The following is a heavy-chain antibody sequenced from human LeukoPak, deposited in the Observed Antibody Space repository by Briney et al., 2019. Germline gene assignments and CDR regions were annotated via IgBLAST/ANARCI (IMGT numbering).Heavy chain of an antibody. CDR1: GFTFSSYA. V-gene: IGHV3-23*01. Sequence: GGSLRLSCAASGFTFSSYAMSWVRQAPGKGLEWVSAISGSGGSTYYADSVKGRFTISRDNSKNTLYLQMNSLRAEDTAVYYCAKEGKSDYGYTGYFDWGPYYYYGMDVWGQGTTVTVSS. CDR2: ISGSGGST. CDR3: AKEGKSDYGYTGYFDWGPYYYYGMDV. D-gene: IGHD3-9*01. J-gene: IGHJ6*02.